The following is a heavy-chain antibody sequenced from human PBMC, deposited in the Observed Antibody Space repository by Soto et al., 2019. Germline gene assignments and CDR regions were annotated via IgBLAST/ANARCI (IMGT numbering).Heavy chain of an antibody. J-gene: IGHJ4*02. CDR3: ARTTAVPNTLRSRYFFDY. D-gene: IGHD4-17*01. V-gene: IGHV4-61*01. CDR2: VYYSGTT. CDR1: GGSVSNKTYY. Sequence: PSETLSLTCSVSGGSVSNKTYYWSWIRQPPGKRLEWIGYVYYSGTTSYNPSLKSRVTISVDLSKNQFSLRLSSVTTADTALYYCARTTAVPNTLRSRYFFDYWGQGTLVTVS.